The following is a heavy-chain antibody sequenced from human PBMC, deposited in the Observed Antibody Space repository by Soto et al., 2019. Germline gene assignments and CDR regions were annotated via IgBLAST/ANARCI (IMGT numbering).Heavy chain of an antibody. J-gene: IGHJ4*02. CDR2: ISYDGSNK. CDR1: GFTFSSYG. CDR3: AKDNSGPFDY. V-gene: IGHV3-30*18. Sequence: GGSLRLSCAASGFTFSSYGMHWVRQAPGKGLEWVAVISYDGSNKYYADSVKGRFTISRDNSKNTLYLQMNSLRAEDTAVYYCAKDNSGPFDYWGQGTLVTVSS. D-gene: IGHD6-19*01.